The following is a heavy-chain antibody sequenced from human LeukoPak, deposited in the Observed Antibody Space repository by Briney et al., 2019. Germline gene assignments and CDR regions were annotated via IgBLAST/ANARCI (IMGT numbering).Heavy chain of an antibody. CDR1: GGSVSGGNYF. CDR3: ARATDAIFDWFDS. Sequence: PSETLSLTCTVSGGSVSGGNYFWTWIRQPPGKGLEWIGYMYYSGSTYYNPSLKSRVIISVDPSKNQFTLKLTSVSAADTAIYYCARATDAIFDWFDSWGQGTLVTVSS. V-gene: IGHV4-30-4*01. CDR2: MYYSGST. D-gene: IGHD2-21*02. J-gene: IGHJ5*01.